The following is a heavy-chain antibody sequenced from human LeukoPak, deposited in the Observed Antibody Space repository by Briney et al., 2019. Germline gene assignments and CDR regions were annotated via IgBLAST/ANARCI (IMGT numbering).Heavy chain of an antibody. V-gene: IGHV3-48*03. CDR1: GFTLSSYE. CDR2: ISSSGSTI. J-gene: IGHJ4*02. CDR3: ARPLDYYDSSGSFDY. D-gene: IGHD3-22*01. Sequence: GGSLRLSCTASGFTLSSYEMSWIRQAPGKGLEWVSYISSSGSTIYYADSVKGRFTISRDNAKNSLYLQMNSLRAEDTAVYYCARPLDYYDSSGSFDYWGQGTLVTVSS.